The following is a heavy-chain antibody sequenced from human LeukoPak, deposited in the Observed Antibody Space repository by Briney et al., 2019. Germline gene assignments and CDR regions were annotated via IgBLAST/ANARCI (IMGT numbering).Heavy chain of an antibody. J-gene: IGHJ4*02. CDR2: IYYSGGT. CDR1: GGSISNGAYY. V-gene: IGHV4-31*03. CDR3: AREISRMYYFDY. Sequence: SETLSLTCTVSGGSISNGAYYWSWVRQHPGKGLELIWYIYYSGGTYYNPPLKSRVTISVDTSKNQFSLKLSSVTAADTAVYYCAREISRMYYFDYWGRGTLVTVSS. D-gene: IGHD3-3*01.